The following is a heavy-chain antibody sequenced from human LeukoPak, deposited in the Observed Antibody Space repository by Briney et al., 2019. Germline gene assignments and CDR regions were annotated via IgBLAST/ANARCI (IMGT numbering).Heavy chain of an antibody. CDR2: IQYDGDNK. CDR1: GFTFTRSA. CDR3: AKRWDSTWSYFDL. J-gene: IGHJ4*02. D-gene: IGHD1-26*01. V-gene: IGHV3-30*02. Sequence: PGGSLRLSCVAFGFTFTRSAMHWVRQAPGKGLEWVAFIQYDGDNKYYADSVKGRFTISRGDSQNTLYLQMNSLTVEDTAVYYCAKRWDSTWSYFDLWGQGTLVTVSS.